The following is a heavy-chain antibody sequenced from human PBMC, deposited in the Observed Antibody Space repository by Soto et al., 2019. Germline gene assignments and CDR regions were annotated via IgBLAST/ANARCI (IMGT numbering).Heavy chain of an antibody. D-gene: IGHD3-22*01. Sequence: QMQLQASGPGLVKPSETLSLTCNVSGASVSHGYWSWIRQPPGKGLEWIGFMYFGGSFNYNPSLTCRATISVETSKNQFAIKLTSVTASDTAVYYCARSYYDSTGFAVDPWGQGTLVTVSS. CDR2: MYFGGSF. CDR3: ARSYYDSTGFAVDP. CDR1: GASVSHGY. J-gene: IGHJ5*02. V-gene: IGHV4-59*02.